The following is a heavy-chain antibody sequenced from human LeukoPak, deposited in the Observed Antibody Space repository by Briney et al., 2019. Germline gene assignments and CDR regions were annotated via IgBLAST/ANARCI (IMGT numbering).Heavy chain of an antibody. CDR3: AREIGSGGPRV. D-gene: IGHD3-10*01. CDR1: GYTFTSYD. Sequence: ASVKVSCKASGYTFTSYDINWVRQATGQGLEWMGWISAYNGNTNYAQKLQGRVTMTTDTSTSTAYMELRSLRSDDTAVYYCAREIGSGGPRVWGQGTPVTVSS. V-gene: IGHV1-18*01. CDR2: ISAYNGNT. J-gene: IGHJ4*02.